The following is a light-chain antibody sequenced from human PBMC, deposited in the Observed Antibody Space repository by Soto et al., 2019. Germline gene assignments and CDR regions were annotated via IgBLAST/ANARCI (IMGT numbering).Light chain of an antibody. CDR1: SSNIGAGYD. CDR3: QSYDSSLSGYVV. J-gene: IGLJ2*01. V-gene: IGLV1-40*01. CDR2: GNS. Sequence: QAVVTQPPSVSGAPGQRVTISCTGSSSNIGAGYDVHWYQQLPGTAHKLLIYGNSNRPSGVPDRFSGSKSGTSASLAITGLHAEDEADYYCQSYDSSLSGYVVFGGGTKLAVL.